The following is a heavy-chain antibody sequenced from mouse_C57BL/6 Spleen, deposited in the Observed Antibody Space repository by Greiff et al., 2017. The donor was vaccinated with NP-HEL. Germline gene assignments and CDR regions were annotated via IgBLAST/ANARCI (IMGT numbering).Heavy chain of an antibody. CDR1: GYTFTSYT. CDR3: ARLITTVVADY. V-gene: IGHV1-4*01. CDR2: INPSSGYT. J-gene: IGHJ2*01. Sequence: VKLQESGAELARPGASVKMSCKASGYTFTSYTMHWVKQRPGQGLEWIGYINPSSGYTKYNQKFKDKATLTADKSSSTAYMQLSSLTSEDSAVYYCARLITTVVADYWGQGTTLTVSS. D-gene: IGHD1-1*01.